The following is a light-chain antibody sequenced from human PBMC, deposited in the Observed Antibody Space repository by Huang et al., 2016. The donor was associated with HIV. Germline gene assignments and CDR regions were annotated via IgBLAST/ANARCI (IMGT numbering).Light chain of an antibody. CDR2: GTS. CDR1: QTISSNY. Sequence: LSCRASQTISSNYFAWYQQKPGQAPRLLIYGTSNSATGIPDRFSGSGSGTDCTLTISRLEPEDFAVYYCQQYGNSPPYTFGQGTTLDIK. V-gene: IGKV3-20*01. J-gene: IGKJ2*01. CDR3: QQYGNSPPYT.